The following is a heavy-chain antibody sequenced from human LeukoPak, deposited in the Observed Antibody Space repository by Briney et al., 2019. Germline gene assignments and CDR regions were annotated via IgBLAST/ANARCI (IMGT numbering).Heavy chain of an antibody. V-gene: IGHV4-34*01. J-gene: IGHJ4*02. D-gene: IGHD3-10*01. CDR2: VHYSGSA. Sequence: PSETLSLTCAVYGGSFSGYYWTWIRQSPGRGLEWIGEVHYSGSATYNPSLKSRVTISVDTSINQFSLKMNSVTAADTAVYYRAGGQWFRAFWSRGTPVTVSS. CDR1: GGSFSGYY. CDR3: AGGQWFRAF.